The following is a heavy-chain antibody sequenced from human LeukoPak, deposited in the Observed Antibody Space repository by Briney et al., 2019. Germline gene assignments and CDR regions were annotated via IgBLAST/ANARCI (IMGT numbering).Heavy chain of an antibody. D-gene: IGHD6-6*01. CDR3: ARRSGSSDYFDY. V-gene: IGHV4-39*01. CDR2: IYYSGSS. Sequence: SETLSLTCTVSGGSISSGDYYWSWIRQPPGKGLEWIGSIYYSGSSYYNPSLKSRVTISVDTSKNQFSLKLSSVTAADTAVYYCARRSGSSDYFDYWGQGTLVTVSS. CDR1: GGSISSGDYY. J-gene: IGHJ4*02.